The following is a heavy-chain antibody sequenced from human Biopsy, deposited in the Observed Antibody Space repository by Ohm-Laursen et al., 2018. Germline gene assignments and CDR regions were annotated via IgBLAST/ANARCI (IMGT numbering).Heavy chain of an antibody. CDR1: GFSFTGYY. J-gene: IGHJ5*02. D-gene: IGHD3-3*01. CDR2: ISPKSGGT. CDR3: ARDRTPYYDFWSGKSFDNWFDP. V-gene: IGHV1-2*02. Sequence: SVKVSCKASGFSFTGYYIHWVRQAPGQGLEWMGWISPKSGGTNYAQKFQGNITMTKNTSMSTAYMEMSRLRSDDTALYYCARDRTPYYDFWSGKSFDNWFDPWGQGTLVTVSS.